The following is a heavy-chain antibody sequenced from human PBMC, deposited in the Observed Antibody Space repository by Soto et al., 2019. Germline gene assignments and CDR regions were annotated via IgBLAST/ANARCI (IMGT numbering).Heavy chain of an antibody. V-gene: IGHV3-23*01. CDR1: GFTFINYA. D-gene: IGHD6-19*01. Sequence: GSLRLSCAASGFTFINYAMSWVRQAPGKGLEWVSAISVSDGATYYADSVKGRFTISRDNSKNTLYLQMNSLRAEDTAVYYCAKGSHLSGYNRGRAIDYWGQGTLVTVSS. CDR2: ISVSDGAT. CDR3: AKGSHLSGYNRGRAIDY. J-gene: IGHJ4*02.